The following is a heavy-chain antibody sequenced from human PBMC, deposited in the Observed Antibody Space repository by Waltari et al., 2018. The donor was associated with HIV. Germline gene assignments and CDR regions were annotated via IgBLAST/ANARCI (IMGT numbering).Heavy chain of an antibody. CDR2: ISSSSTYI. V-gene: IGHV3-21*01. Sequence: EVQLVESGGGLVKPGGSLRLSCAASGFTFSSDSMNWVRQAPGKGLEWVSSISSSSTYIYYADSVKGRFTISRDNAKNSLYLQMNSLRAEDTAVYYCAREPGIAAADFWGQGTLVTVSS. CDR3: AREPGIAAADF. D-gene: IGHD6-13*01. J-gene: IGHJ4*02. CDR1: GFTFSSDS.